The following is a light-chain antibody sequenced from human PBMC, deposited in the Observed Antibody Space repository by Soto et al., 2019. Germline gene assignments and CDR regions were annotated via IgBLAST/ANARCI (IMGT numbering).Light chain of an antibody. Sequence: EVVLTQSPATLSLSPGERATLSCRASQTVDNYLAWYQHKPGQAPRLLIYGACDRATGIPARFSGSGSGTDFTLTISSLEPEDFAVYYCQQRVTWPNTFGQGTKLEIK. J-gene: IGKJ2*01. CDR2: GAC. CDR3: QQRVTWPNT. V-gene: IGKV3-11*01. CDR1: QTVDNY.